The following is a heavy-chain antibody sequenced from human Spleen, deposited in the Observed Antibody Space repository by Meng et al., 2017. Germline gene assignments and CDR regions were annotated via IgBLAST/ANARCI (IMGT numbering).Heavy chain of an antibody. CDR2: ITPGSGNT. D-gene: IGHD6-19*01. Sequence: QVQLVQSGAEVKKPGASVKVSCKASGYTFTSYAIHWVRQAPGQSLEWMGWITPGSGNTKYSQKFQGRVTITADTSASTAYMELSTLRSEDTAVYYCARDFTSGSSGDPWGQGTLVT. CDR1: GYTFTSYA. V-gene: IGHV1-3*01. J-gene: IGHJ5*02. CDR3: ARDFTSGSSGDP.